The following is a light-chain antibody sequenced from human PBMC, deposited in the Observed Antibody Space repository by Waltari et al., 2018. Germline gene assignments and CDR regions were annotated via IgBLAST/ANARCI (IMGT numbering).Light chain of an antibody. CDR1: QSVSSN. CDR2: GAS. V-gene: IGKV3-15*01. CDR3: QQYNDWPPLT. Sequence: ETVMTQSPATLSVSPGERATLSCRASQSVSSNLAWYQHKPGQPPRLLIYGASTRATCIPARFSGSGSGTEFTLTISSLQSEDFAVYYCQQYNDWPPLTFGGGTKVEIK. J-gene: IGKJ4*01.